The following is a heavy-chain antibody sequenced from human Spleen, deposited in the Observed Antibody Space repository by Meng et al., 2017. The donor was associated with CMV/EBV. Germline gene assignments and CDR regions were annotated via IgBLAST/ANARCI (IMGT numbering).Heavy chain of an antibody. J-gene: IGHJ6*02. CDR2: IIPILGIA. Sequence: SVKVSCKASGGTFSSYAISWVRQAPGQGLEWMGGIIPILGIANYAQKFQGRVTITADKSTSTAYMELSSLRSEDTAVYYCARAKRGYSYDNYYYYGMDVWGQGTTVTVSS. D-gene: IGHD5-18*01. CDR1: GGTFSSYA. V-gene: IGHV1-69*10. CDR3: ARAKRGYSYDNYYYYGMDV.